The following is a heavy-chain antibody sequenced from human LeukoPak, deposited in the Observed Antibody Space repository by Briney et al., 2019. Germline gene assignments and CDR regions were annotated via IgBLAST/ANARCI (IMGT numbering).Heavy chain of an antibody. CDR3: AREGTAMVSFDY. CDR1: GFTFSSYE. J-gene: IGHJ4*02. V-gene: IGHV3-48*03. D-gene: IGHD5-18*01. Sequence: GXXLRLSCAASGFTFSSYEMNWVRQAPGKGLEWVSYISSGGNTIYYADSVKGRFTISRDNAKNSLYLQMNSLRAEDTAVYYCAREGTAMVSFDYWGQGTLVTVSS. CDR2: ISSGGNTI.